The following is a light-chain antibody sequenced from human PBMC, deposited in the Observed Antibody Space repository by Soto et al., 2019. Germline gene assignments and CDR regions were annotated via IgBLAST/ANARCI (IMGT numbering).Light chain of an antibody. V-gene: IGLV3-21*02. CDR2: EDS. Sequence: SYVLTQPSSVSVAPGQTARITCGGNNIGFKSVYWYQQRPGLAPVLVVSEDSDRPAGIPERISASNSGNTATLTISSVEGGDEADYYCQVWDSGSDHLVFGGGTKLTVL. CDR1: NIGFKS. J-gene: IGLJ2*01. CDR3: QVWDSGSDHLV.